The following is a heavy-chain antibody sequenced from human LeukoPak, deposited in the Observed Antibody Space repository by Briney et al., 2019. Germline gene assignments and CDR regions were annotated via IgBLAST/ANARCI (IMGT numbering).Heavy chain of an antibody. V-gene: IGHV1-2*02. CDR2: INPNSGGT. J-gene: IGHJ4*02. D-gene: IGHD6-19*01. Sequence: GASVKVSCKASGYTFTGYYMHWVRQAPGRGLEWMGWINPNSGGTNYAQKFQGRVTMTRDTSISTAYMELSRLRSDDTAVYYCARERFEGSIAVANFDYWGQGTLVTVSS. CDR1: GYTFTGYY. CDR3: ARERFEGSIAVANFDY.